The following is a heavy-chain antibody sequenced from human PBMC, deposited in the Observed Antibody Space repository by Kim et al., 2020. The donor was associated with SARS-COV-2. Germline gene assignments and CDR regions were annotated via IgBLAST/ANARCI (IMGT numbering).Heavy chain of an antibody. CDR1: GVTFSSYA. V-gene: IGHV1-69*13. D-gene: IGHD3-22*01. CDR3: EKVPPYASSGYYYYYGMDV. J-gene: IGHJ6*02. CDR2: IIPIFGTA. Sequence: SVKVSCKASGVTFSSYAISWVRQAPGQGLEWMGGIIPIFGTANYAQKVQGRVTITADESTSTAYMERSSLRSEDTAVYYCEKVPPYASSGYYYYYGMDVWGQGTTVTVSS.